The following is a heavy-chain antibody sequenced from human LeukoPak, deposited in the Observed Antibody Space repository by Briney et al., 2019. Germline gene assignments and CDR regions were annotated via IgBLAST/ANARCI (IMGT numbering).Heavy chain of an antibody. CDR3: ARWKLLNPSASEYSQH. V-gene: IGHV1-69*13. CDR1: GGTFSSYA. CDR2: IIPIFGTA. Sequence: ASVKVSCKASGGTFSSYAISWVRQAPGQGLEWMGGIIPIFGTANYAQKFQGRVTITADESTSTAYMELSSLRSEDTAVYYCARWKLLNPSASEYSQHWGQGTLVTVSS. D-gene: IGHD2-15*01. J-gene: IGHJ1*01.